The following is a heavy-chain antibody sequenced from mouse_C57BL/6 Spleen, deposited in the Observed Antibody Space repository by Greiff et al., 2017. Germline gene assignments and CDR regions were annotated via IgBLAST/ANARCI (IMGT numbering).Heavy chain of an antibody. CDR3: ARGDSNYVDAMDY. CDR1: GYPFTSYW. D-gene: IGHD2-5*01. V-gene: IGHV1-55*01. Sequence: VQLQQPGAELVKPGASVKMSCKASGYPFTSYWITWVKQRPGQGLEWIGDIYPGSGSTNYNEKFKSKATLTVDTSSSTAYMQLSSLTSEDSAVCYCARGDSNYVDAMDYWGQGTSVTVSS. CDR2: IYPGSGST. J-gene: IGHJ4*01.